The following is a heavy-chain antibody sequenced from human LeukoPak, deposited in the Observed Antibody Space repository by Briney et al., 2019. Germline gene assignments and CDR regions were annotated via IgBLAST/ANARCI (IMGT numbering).Heavy chain of an antibody. D-gene: IGHD6-13*01. V-gene: IGHV3-33*08. J-gene: IGHJ4*02. Sequence: GRSLRLSCAASGFTFSNYGMHWVRQASGKGLEWVAVIWYDGSNKYYADSVKGRFTISRDNSKNTLYLQMSSLRAEDTAVYYCARYRAAAGIDYWGQGTLVTVSS. CDR2: IWYDGSNK. CDR3: ARYRAAAGIDY. CDR1: GFTFSNYG.